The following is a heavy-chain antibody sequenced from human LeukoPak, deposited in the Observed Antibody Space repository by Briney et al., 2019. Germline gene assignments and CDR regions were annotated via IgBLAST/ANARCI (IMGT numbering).Heavy chain of an antibody. V-gene: IGHV3-7*03. D-gene: IGHD1-26*01. CDR2: IKQDGSEK. J-gene: IGHJ4*02. CDR3: AKDYVSGSYYPPPIFFDY. CDR1: GFSFSNYW. Sequence: PGGSLRLSCAASGFSFSNYWMNWVRQAPGKGLEWVANIKQDGSEKYYVDSVTGRFTISRDNSKNTLYLQMNSLRAEDTALYYCAKDYVSGSYYPPPIFFDYWGQGTLVTVSS.